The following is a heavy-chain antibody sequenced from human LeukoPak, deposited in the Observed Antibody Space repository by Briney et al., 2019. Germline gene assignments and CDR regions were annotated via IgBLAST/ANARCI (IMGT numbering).Heavy chain of an antibody. D-gene: IGHD1-1*01. V-gene: IGHV4-59*12. CDR3: ARSGLTGMRQYARKNDYYYGMEV. CDR2: IYYSGST. CDR1: GGSISSYY. Sequence: PSETLSLTCTVSGGSISSYYWSRIRQPPGKGLEWIGYIYYSGSTNYNPSLKSRVTISVDTSKNHFSLKLSSVTVADTAIYYCARSGLTGMRQYARKNDYYYGMEVWGQGATVIVSS. J-gene: IGHJ6*02.